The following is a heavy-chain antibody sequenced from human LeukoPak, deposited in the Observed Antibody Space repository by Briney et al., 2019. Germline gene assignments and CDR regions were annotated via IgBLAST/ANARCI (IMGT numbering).Heavy chain of an antibody. J-gene: IGHJ4*02. CDR2: ISGSGGST. CDR1: GFTFSSYA. Sequence: GGSLRLSCAASGFTFSSYAMSWVRQAPGKGLEWVSSISGSGGSTYYADSVKGRFTISRDNAKNTLYLQMNSLRAEDTAVYYCARDASSGDYVSNSDYWGQGTLVTVSS. CDR3: ARDASSGDYVSNSDY. V-gene: IGHV3-23*01. D-gene: IGHD4-17*01.